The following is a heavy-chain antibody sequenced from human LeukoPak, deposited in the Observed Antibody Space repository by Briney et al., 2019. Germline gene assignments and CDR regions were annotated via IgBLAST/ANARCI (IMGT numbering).Heavy chain of an antibody. J-gene: IGHJ4*02. CDR3: TSGQMFTSGGFDD. V-gene: IGHV3-53*01. D-gene: IGHD6-19*01. CDR2: IYTAGDT. CDR1: GFPVSDKY. Sequence: TGGSLRLSCAASGFPVSDKYMGWVRKAPGKGLEWVSVIYTAGDTFYPDSVRGRFSISRDTSRNMVNLQMNSLRAEDTALYYCTSGQMFTSGGFDDWGRGTLVTVSS.